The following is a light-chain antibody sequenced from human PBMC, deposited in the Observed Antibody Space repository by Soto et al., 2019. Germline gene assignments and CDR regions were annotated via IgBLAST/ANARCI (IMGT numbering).Light chain of an antibody. J-gene: IGKJ2*01. V-gene: IGKV3-15*01. Sequence: EVVMTQSPATLSVSPGERAMLSCRASQSVRSNLAWYQQTPGQPPRLLIYAASTRATGIPARFSGSGSGTEFTLTISSLQSEDFAVYYCQHYNNWPPFAFGQGTRLEI. CDR2: AAS. CDR1: QSVRSN. CDR3: QHYNNWPPFA.